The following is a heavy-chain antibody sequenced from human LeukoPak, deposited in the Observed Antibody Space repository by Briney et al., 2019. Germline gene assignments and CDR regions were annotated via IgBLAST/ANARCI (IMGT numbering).Heavy chain of an antibody. CDR3: ARGISSGWYEPYYYYYYMDV. CDR2: ISSNGGST. Sequence: PGGSLRLSCAASGFTFSSYAMHWVRQAPGKGLEYVSAISSNGGSTYYANSVKGRFTISRDNSKNTLHLQMGSLRAEDMAVYYCARGISSGWYEPYYYYYYMDVWGKGTTVTISS. CDR1: GFTFSSYA. J-gene: IGHJ6*03. D-gene: IGHD6-19*01. V-gene: IGHV3-64*01.